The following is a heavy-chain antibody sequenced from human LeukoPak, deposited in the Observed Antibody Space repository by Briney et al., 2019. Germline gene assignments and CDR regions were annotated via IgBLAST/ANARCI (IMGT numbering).Heavy chain of an antibody. D-gene: IGHD3-10*01. Sequence: SETLSLTCAVYGGSFSGYYWSWIRQPPGKGLEWIGEINHSGSTNYNPSLKSRVTISVDTSKNQFSLKLSSVTAADTAVYYCARVGSGSRYYYYYYMDVWGKGTTVTISS. CDR1: GGSFSGYY. CDR3: ARVGSGSRYYYYYYMDV. CDR2: INHSGST. V-gene: IGHV4-34*01. J-gene: IGHJ6*03.